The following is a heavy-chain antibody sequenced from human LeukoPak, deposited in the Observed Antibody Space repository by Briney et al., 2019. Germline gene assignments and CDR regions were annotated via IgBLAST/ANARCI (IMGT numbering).Heavy chain of an antibody. CDR3: ARHLRYYYDSSALAGYFDY. J-gene: IGHJ4*02. D-gene: IGHD3-22*01. CDR1: GGSISSYY. V-gene: IGHV4-59*08. CDR2: IYYSGST. Sequence: SETLSLTCTVSGGSISSYYWSWIRQPPGKGLEWIGYIYYSGSTNYNPSLKSRVTISVDTSKNQFSLKLSSVTAADTAVYYCARHLRYYYDSSALAGYFDYWGQGTLVTVSS.